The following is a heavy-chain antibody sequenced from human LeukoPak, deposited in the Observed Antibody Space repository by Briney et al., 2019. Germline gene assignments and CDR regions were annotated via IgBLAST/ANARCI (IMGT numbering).Heavy chain of an antibody. CDR1: GYTFTSYD. V-gene: IGHV1-18*01. CDR3: ARVPIPPYSSSWYQPFDY. CDR2: ISAYNGNT. Sequence: GASVKVSCKASGYTFTSYDISWVRQAPGQGLEWMGWISAYNGNTNYALKLQGRVTMTTDTSTSTAYMELRSLRSDDSAVYFCARVPIPPYSSSWYQPFDYWGQGTLVTVSS. D-gene: IGHD6-13*01. J-gene: IGHJ4*02.